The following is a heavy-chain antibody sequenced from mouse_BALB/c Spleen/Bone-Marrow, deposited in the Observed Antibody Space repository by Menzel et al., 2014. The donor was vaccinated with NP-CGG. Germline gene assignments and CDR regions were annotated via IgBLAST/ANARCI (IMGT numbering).Heavy chain of an antibody. D-gene: IGHD4-1*01. CDR3: ARNPVGRNYFDY. Sequence: QVQLKESGPDLVQPSQSLSITCTVSGFSFTNYGVHWVRQSPGKGLEWLGVIWSGGSTDYNAAFISRMSISKDNSKSQVFFKMSSLQVNDAAIYYCARNPVGRNYFDYWGQGTTLTVSS. V-gene: IGHV2-2*02. J-gene: IGHJ2*01. CDR1: GFSFTNYG. CDR2: IWSGGST.